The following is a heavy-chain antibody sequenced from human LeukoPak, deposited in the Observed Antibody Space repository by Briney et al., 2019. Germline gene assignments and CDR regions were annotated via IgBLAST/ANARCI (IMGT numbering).Heavy chain of an antibody. D-gene: IGHD6-13*01. V-gene: IGHV1-2*04. CDR1: GYTFTGHY. J-gene: IGHJ2*01. Sequence: ASVKVSCKASGYTFTGHYLHWVRQAPGQGLEWMGWINANSGGTKYAQNFQGWVTMTRDTSTSTAYMELRSLRSDDTAVYYCARAGWVAAAGFPRYWYFDLWGRGTLVTVSS. CDR3: ARAGWVAAAGFPRYWYFDL. CDR2: INANSGGT.